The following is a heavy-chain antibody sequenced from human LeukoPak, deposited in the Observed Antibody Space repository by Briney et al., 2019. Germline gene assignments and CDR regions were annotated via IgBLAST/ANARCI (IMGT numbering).Heavy chain of an antibody. CDR3: ARAPDTAMVNYFDY. D-gene: IGHD5-18*01. V-gene: IGHV4-59*01. Sequence: SGTLSLTCTVSGGSISSYYWSWIRQPPGKGLEWIGYIYYSGSTNYNPSLKSRVTISVDTSKNQFSLKLSSVTAADTAVYYCARAPDTAMVNYFDYWGQGTLVTVSS. CDR2: IYYSGST. CDR1: GGSISSYY. J-gene: IGHJ4*02.